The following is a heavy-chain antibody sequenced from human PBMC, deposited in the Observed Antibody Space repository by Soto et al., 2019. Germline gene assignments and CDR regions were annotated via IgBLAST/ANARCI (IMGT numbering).Heavy chain of an antibody. D-gene: IGHD3-22*01. CDR3: ARDSSGYYRFHY. CDR1: GFTFDDYA. V-gene: IGHV3-9*01. CDR2: ISWNRGSI. Sequence: RLSCAASGFTFDDYAMHWVRQAPGKGLEWVSGISWNRGSIGYADSVKGRFTISRDNAKNSLYLQMNSLRAEDTALYYCARDSSGYYRFHYWGPGTLVTVFS. J-gene: IGHJ4*02.